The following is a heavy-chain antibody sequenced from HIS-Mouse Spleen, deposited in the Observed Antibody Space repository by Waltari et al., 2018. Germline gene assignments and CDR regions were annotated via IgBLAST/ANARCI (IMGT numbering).Heavy chain of an antibody. CDR2: IDSSGST. V-gene: IGHV4-39*07. CDR1: GGSISSSSYY. J-gene: IGHJ2*01. CDR3: AREIPYSSSWYDWYFDL. Sequence: QLQLQESGPGLVKPSETLSLTCTVSGGSISSSSYYWGWIRQPPGRGLEWIGRIDSSGSTYYDPSHKSRVTISVDTSKNQFSLKLSSVTAADTAVYYCAREIPYSSSWYDWYFDLWGRGTLVTVSS. D-gene: IGHD6-13*01.